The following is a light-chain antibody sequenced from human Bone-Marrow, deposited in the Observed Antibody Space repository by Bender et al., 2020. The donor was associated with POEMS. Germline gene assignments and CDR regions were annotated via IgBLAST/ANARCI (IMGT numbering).Light chain of an antibody. CDR3: CSYAGSFTYV. CDR1: SSDVGTYNV. Sequence: QSALTQPASVSGSPGQSITISCTGTSSDVGTYNVVSWYQQHPGKAPKLMIYEGSKRPSGVSNRFSGSKSGNTASLTISGLQAEDEADYYCCSYAGSFTYVFGTGTKVTVL. V-gene: IGLV2-23*01. J-gene: IGLJ1*01. CDR2: EGS.